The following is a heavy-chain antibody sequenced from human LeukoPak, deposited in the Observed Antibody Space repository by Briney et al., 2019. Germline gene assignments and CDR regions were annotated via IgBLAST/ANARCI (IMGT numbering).Heavy chain of an antibody. D-gene: IGHD5-12*01. Sequence: ASVKVSCRASGYTFTGYYMHWVRQAPGQRLEWMGRINPNSGGTNYAQKFQGWVTMTRDTSISTAYMELSRLRSDDTAVYYCARGWRGPDNWFDPWGQGTLVTVSS. V-gene: IGHV1-2*04. CDR2: INPNSGGT. CDR1: GYTFTGYY. J-gene: IGHJ5*02. CDR3: ARGWRGPDNWFDP.